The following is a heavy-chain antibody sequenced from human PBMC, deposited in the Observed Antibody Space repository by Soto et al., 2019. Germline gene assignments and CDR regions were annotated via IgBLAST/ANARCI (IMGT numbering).Heavy chain of an antibody. V-gene: IGHV3-30*18. CDR1: GFTFSNYA. Sequence: GGSLRLSCAASGFTFSNYAMHWVRQAPGKGLEWVAVVAYDGSKEYYTDSMKGRFTISRDNSENTVYLQMNSLRAEDTGVYYCAKDSYVVGATTYFDYWGQGALVTVSS. CDR2: VAYDGSKE. D-gene: IGHD1-26*01. J-gene: IGHJ4*02. CDR3: AKDSYVVGATTYFDY.